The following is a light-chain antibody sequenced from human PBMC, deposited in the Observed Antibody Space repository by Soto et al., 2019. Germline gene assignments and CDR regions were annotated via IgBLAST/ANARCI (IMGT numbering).Light chain of an antibody. CDR3: SSYRSINTGV. CDR2: EVS. V-gene: IGLV2-14*01. Sequence: QSALTQPASVSGSPGQSITISCTGTSSDVGGYNYVSWYQQHPGKAPKLMIYEVSNRPSGVSNRFSGSKSGNKASLTISGLKAADEADDYCSSYRSINTGVFGGGTKLTVL. CDR1: SSDVGGYNY. J-gene: IGLJ2*01.